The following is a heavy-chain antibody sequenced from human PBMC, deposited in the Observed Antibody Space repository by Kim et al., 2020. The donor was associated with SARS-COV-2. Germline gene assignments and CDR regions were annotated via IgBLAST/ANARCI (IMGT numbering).Heavy chain of an antibody. CDR3: ARGPNYSPFDY. Sequence: GGSLRLSCAASGFTFSSYEMNWVRQAPGKGLEWVSYIIGSGTTIYYADSVRGRFTISRDNDKNSLYLQMNSLRAEDTAVYYCARGPNYSPFDYWGQGTLATVSS. J-gene: IGHJ4*02. D-gene: IGHD4-4*01. CDR2: IIGSGTTI. V-gene: IGHV3-48*03. CDR1: GFTFSSYE.